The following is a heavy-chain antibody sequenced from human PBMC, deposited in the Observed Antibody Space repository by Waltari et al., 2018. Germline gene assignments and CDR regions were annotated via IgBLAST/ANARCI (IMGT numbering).Heavy chain of an antibody. CDR3: ARDQWFAFDI. V-gene: IGHV3-7*01. CDR2: IKKDGSEE. J-gene: IGHJ3*02. CDR1: GFTLSSYW. Sequence: EVQLVESGGGLVQPGGSLRLSCAASGFTLSSYWMSWVGQAPGKGLEWVANIKKDGSEEYYVDSVRGRVTISRDNAKNSLYLQMNSLRPEDTAVYYCARDQWFAFDIWGQGTMVTVSS. D-gene: IGHD3-22*01.